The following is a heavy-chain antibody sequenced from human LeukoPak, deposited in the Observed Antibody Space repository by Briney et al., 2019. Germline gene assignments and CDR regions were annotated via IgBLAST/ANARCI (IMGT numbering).Heavy chain of an antibody. CDR2: ISYDGSNK. Sequence: GGSLRLSCAASGFTFSIYAMSWVRQAPGKGLEWVAVISYDGSNKYYADSVKGRFTISRDNSKNTLYLQMNSLRAEDTAVYYCAKAVYYDSSGYYEGADAFDIWGQGTMVTVSS. V-gene: IGHV3-30*18. CDR3: AKAVYYDSSGYYEGADAFDI. J-gene: IGHJ3*02. CDR1: GFTFSIYA. D-gene: IGHD3-22*01.